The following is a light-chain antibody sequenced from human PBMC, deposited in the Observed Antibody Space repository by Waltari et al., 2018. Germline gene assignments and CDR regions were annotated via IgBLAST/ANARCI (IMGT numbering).Light chain of an antibody. J-gene: IGLJ3*02. CDR2: GTP. Sequence: QSVLTQPSSVSGAPGQRVTISCTGNSSNIGATYDVLWYQQFPGTPPKLLVDGTPIRPAGVPDRFAGSKSGTSASLAITGLQAEDEAFYDCQSYDASLNGRVFGGGTKLTVL. CDR3: QSYDASLNGRV. CDR1: SSNIGATYD. V-gene: IGLV1-40*01.